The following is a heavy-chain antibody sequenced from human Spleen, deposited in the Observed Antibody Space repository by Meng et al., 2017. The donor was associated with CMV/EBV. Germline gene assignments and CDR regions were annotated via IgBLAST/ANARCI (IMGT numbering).Heavy chain of an antibody. CDR2: IHGSDSDT. V-gene: IGHV3-23*05. Sequence: GESLKISCAASGFTFSRYAMSWVRQAPGKGLEWVSTIHGSDSDTYYADSVNGRFTISRHNSYSTLFLLMNSLRAEDTAVYYCARYYDFWGGFANVYFFDYWGQGALVTVSS. J-gene: IGHJ4*02. CDR1: GFTFSRYA. D-gene: IGHD3-3*01. CDR3: ARYYDFWGGFANVYFFDY.